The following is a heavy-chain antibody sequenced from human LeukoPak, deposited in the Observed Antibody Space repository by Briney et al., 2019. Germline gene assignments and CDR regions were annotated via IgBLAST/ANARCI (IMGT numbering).Heavy chain of an antibody. D-gene: IGHD1-14*01. CDR1: GDSISSGDYY. V-gene: IGHV4-61*02. CDR2: ISSSGST. CDR3: ARENRLFDY. J-gene: IGHJ4*02. Sequence: PSQTLSLTCTVSGDSISSGDYYWSWIRQPAGKGLEWIGRISSSGSTNYNPSLKSRVTISVDTSKNQFSLKLSSVTAADTAVYYCARENRLFDYWGQGTLVTVSS.